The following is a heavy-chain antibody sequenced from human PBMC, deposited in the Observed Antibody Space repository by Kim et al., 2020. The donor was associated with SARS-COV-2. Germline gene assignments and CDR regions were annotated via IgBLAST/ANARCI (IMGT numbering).Heavy chain of an antibody. V-gene: IGHV3-33*05. CDR1: GFTFSSYG. CDR2: ISYDGSNK. J-gene: IGHJ4*02. CDR3: AREEYYDILTGPPDY. D-gene: IGHD3-9*01. Sequence: GGSLRLSCAASGFTFSSYGMHWVRQAPGKGLEWVAVISYDGSNKYYADSVKGRFTISRDNSKNTLYLQMNSLRAEDTAVYYCAREEYYDILTGPPDYWGQGTLVTVSS.